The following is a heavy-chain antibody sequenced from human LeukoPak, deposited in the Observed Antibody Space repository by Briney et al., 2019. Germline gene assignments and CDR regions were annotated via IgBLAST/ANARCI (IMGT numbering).Heavy chain of an antibody. Sequence: GGSLRLSRTASVLTFSSAWMSWLRQAPGKGLEGIGHIRGKADGGTPDYAAPVKGKFTISRDDSKSTLFLQMDSLQIEDTAVYYCTTARRASSSLDYWGQGTLVTVSS. CDR3: TTARRASSSLDY. V-gene: IGHV3-15*01. CDR1: VLTFSSAW. D-gene: IGHD5-24*01. J-gene: IGHJ4*02. CDR2: IRGKADGGTP.